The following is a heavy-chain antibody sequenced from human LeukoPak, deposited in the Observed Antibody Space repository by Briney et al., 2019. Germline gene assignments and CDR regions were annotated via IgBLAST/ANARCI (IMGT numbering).Heavy chain of an antibody. CDR3: ARADCSGGSCYSDDAFDI. J-gene: IGHJ3*02. CDR1: GYTFTGYY. Sequence: ASVKVSRKASGYTFTGYYMHWVRQAPGQGLEWMGWINPNSGGTNYAQKFQGRVTMTRDTSISTAYMELSRLRSDDTAVYYCARADCSGGSCYSDDAFDIWGQGTMVTVSS. V-gene: IGHV1-2*02. CDR2: INPNSGGT. D-gene: IGHD2-15*01.